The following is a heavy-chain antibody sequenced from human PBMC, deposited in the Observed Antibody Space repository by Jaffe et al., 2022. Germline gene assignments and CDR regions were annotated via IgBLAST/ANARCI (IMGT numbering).Heavy chain of an antibody. CDR2: IYNTGNT. CDR1: GFSVSNSY. J-gene: IGHJ4*02. D-gene: IGHD6-19*01. CDR3: ARDQVGGQWLDNM. V-gene: IGHV3-66*02. Sequence: EVRLVESGGGLVQPGGSLRLSCAASGFSVSNSYMSWIRQPPGKGLERVSLIYNTGNTYYADSVKGRFAISRDDSKNTVYLQMNNLRLEDTAMYFCARDQVGGQWLDNMWGQGTLVTVSS.